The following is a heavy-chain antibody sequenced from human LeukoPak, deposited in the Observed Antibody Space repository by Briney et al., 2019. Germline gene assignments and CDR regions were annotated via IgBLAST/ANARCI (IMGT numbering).Heavy chain of an antibody. V-gene: IGHV1-2*06. J-gene: IGHJ5*02. CDR3: AREREMTTALNWFDP. D-gene: IGHD5-18*01. CDR1: GFTFTAYY. Sequence: GASVKVSCKASGFTFTAYYIHWVRQAPGQGLEWMGRINPNIGVTNYAQKFQARVTMTRDTSINTAYMGLSGLTSDDTAIYFCAREREMTTALNWFDPWGQGTLVTVSS. CDR2: INPNIGVT.